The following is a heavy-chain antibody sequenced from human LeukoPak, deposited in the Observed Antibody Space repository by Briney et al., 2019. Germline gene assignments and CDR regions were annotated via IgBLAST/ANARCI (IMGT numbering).Heavy chain of an antibody. CDR3: ARIRTRDSYGYKGSGWFDP. CDR1: GFSLSTSGMC. V-gene: IGHV2-70*11. J-gene: IGHJ5*02. CDR2: IDWDDDR. D-gene: IGHD5-18*01. Sequence: SGPALVKPTRTLTLTCTFSGFSLSTSGMCVSWIRQPPGKALEWLARIDWDDDRYYSTSLKTRLTISKDTSKNQVVLTMTNMDPVDTAAYYCARIRTRDSYGYKGSGWFDPWGQGTLVTVSS.